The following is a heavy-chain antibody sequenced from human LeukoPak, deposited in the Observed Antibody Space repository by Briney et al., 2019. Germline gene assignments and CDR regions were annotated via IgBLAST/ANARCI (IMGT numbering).Heavy chain of an antibody. V-gene: IGHV4-39*07. CDR3: ARVRTPGGVRGVNVDY. J-gene: IGHJ4*02. Sequence: SETLSLTCTVSGGSISSSSYYWGWIRQPPGKGLEWIGSIYYSGSTYYNPSLKSRVTISVDTSKNQFSLKLSSVTVADTAVYYCARVRTPGGVRGVNVDYWGQGTLVTVSS. D-gene: IGHD3-10*01. CDR1: GGSISSSSYY. CDR2: IYYSGST.